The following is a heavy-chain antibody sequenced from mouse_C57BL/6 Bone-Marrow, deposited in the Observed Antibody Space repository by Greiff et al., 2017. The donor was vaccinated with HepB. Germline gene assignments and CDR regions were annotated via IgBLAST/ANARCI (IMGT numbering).Heavy chain of an antibody. CDR1: RYTFTNYW. J-gene: IGHJ3*01. CDR2: IYPGGGYT. CDR3: ARSGFSGFAY. Sequence: QVHVKQSGAELVRPGTSVKMSCKASRYTFTNYWIGWAKQRPGHGLEWIGDIYPGGGYTNYNEKFKGKATLTADKSSSTAYMQFSSLTSEDSAIYYCARSGFSGFAYWGQGTLVTVSA. V-gene: IGHV1-63*01. D-gene: IGHD3-1*01.